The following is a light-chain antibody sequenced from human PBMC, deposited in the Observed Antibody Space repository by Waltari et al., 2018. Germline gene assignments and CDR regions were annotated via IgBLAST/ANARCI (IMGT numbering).Light chain of an antibody. J-gene: IGKJ2*01. CDR2: GAS. CDR3: QQDYNLPPT. V-gene: IGKV3D-7*01. CDR1: QSVSSSY. Sequence: IVMTQSPATLSLSPGERATLSCRASQSVSSSYLSWYQQKPGQAPRLLIYGASTRATGIPARFSGSGSGTDFTLTISSLQPEDFAVYYCQQDYNLPPTFGQGTKLEIK.